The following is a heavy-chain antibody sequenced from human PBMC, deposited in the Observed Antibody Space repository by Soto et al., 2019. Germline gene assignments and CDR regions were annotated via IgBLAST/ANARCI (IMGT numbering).Heavy chain of an antibody. D-gene: IGHD3-10*01. V-gene: IGHV4-34*01. J-gene: IGHJ4*02. Sequence: PSETLSLTXAVYGGSFSGYYWSWIRKPPGKGLEWIGEINHSGSTNYNPSLKSRVTISVDTSKNQFSLKLSSVTAADTAVYYCARVDITMVRGAQKYYFDYWGQGTLVTVSS. CDR3: ARVDITMVRGAQKYYFDY. CDR1: GGSFSGYY. CDR2: INHSGST.